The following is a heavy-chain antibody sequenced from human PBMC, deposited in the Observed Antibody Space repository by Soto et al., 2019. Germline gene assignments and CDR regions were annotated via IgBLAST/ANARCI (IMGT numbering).Heavy chain of an antibody. CDR3: AKDSDIVEISTAIGQRLDN. D-gene: IGHD2-21*01. CDR2: ISGSGGTS. Sequence: PGGSLRLSCAASGFTFSHYAMTWVRQGPGKGLEWVSVISGSGGTSYYADSVKGRFTISRDNPEKMLYLQMNSLRGEDTAIYYCAKDSDIVEISTAIGQRLDNWGQGTRVTAS. J-gene: IGHJ4*02. V-gene: IGHV3-23*01. CDR1: GFTFSHYA.